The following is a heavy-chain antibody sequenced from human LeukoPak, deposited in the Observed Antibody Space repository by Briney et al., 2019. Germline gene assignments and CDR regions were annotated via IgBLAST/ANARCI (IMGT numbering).Heavy chain of an antibody. CDR2: IYPGDSDT. J-gene: IGHJ3*02. CDR3: AKPIATGVIDAFDI. V-gene: IGHV5-51*01. D-gene: IGHD6-13*01. CDR1: GYSFSSYW. Sequence: GESLKISCKASGYSFSSYWIGWVRQMPGKGLEWVGIIYPGDSDTRYSPSFQGQVTSSADKSISTAYLQWSSLKASDTAIYYCAKPIATGVIDAFDIWGHGTLVTVSS.